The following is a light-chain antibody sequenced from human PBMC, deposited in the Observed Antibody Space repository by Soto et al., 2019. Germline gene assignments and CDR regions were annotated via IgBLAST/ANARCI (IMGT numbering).Light chain of an antibody. J-gene: IGKJ1*01. V-gene: IGKV1-39*01. Sequence: DIQMTQFPLSLSASIGDRVTITCRASQTIRSHLNWYQQKPGQAPKIVLYATSTLKSGVRSRFSGSVSGTDLILTISSLQPEDFATYYCQQYYSYHRTFGQGTKVDI. CDR3: QQYYSYHRT. CDR2: ATS. CDR1: QTIRSH.